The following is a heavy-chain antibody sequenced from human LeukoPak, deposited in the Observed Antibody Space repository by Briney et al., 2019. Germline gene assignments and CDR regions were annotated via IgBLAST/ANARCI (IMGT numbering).Heavy chain of an antibody. D-gene: IGHD3-10*01. CDR3: ARERRSGSYYYFDY. CDR2: IYYSGST. J-gene: IGHJ4*02. CDR1: GGSISNYY. V-gene: IGHV4-59*01. Sequence: SETLSLTCTVSGGSISNYYWSWIRQPPGKGLEWIGYIYYSGSTNYNPSLKSRVTISVDTSKNQFSLKLSSVTAADTAVYYCARERRSGSYYYFDYWGQGTLVTVSS.